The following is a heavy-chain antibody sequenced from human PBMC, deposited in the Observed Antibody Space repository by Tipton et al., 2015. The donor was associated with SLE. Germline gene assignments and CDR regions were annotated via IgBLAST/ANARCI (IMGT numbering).Heavy chain of an antibody. CDR2: VYSSGTT. V-gene: IGHV4-61*09. CDR3: ARVVVEGGPYYYRYGIDV. Sequence: TLSLTCTVSGGSISSGSYYWRWIRQPAGKGLECIGHVYSSGTTNYNPSLKSRVTISIDTSKNQFFLKLDSVTAADTAVYYCARVVVEGGPYYYRYGIDVWGKGTTVTVSS. D-gene: IGHD3-22*01. CDR1: GGSISSGSYY. J-gene: IGHJ6*04.